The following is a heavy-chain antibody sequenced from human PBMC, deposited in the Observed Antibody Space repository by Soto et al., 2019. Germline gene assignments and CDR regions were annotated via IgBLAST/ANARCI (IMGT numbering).Heavy chain of an antibody. J-gene: IGHJ6*02. CDR2: IMPVFDTA. CDR3: ATATISPVSSAYHHYGMDV. Sequence: QVQLVQSGAEVKKPGSSVKVSCQASGGTFNNFAFTWVRQAPGQGLEWLGGIMPVFDTANNAPRYQGRVTITAEEFTSTVYMEMSSLRSDDTAVYYCATATISPVSSAYHHYGMDVWGQGTTVTVSS. V-gene: IGHV1-69*01. CDR1: GGTFNNFA. D-gene: IGHD3-3*01.